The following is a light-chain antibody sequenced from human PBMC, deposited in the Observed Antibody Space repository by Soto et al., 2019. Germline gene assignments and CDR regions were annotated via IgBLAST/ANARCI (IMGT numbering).Light chain of an antibody. CDR1: QGISNY. J-gene: IGKJ3*01. Sequence: IQLTQSPSSLPASVGDRVTITCRASQGISNYLAWYQQKPGKAPKLLIYSASTLQRGVSSRFSGSGSGADFTLMISSLQPEDVATYFCQQANIYPFTFGLGTKVEIK. CDR2: SAS. V-gene: IGKV1-9*01. CDR3: QQANIYPFT.